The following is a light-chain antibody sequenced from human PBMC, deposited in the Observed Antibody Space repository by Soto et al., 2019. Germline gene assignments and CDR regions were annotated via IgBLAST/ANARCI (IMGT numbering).Light chain of an antibody. J-gene: IGLJ1*01. CDR2: STS. CDR1: SGSGSTIYY. Sequence: QAVVTQEPSFSVSPGGTVTLTCGLSSGSGSTIYYTSWYQQTPGQAPRTLIYSTSTRSSGVPDRFSGSILGNKAALTITGAQADDESDYYCGLYMGSGISVFGTGTKVTVL. CDR3: GLYMGSGISV. V-gene: IGLV8-61*01.